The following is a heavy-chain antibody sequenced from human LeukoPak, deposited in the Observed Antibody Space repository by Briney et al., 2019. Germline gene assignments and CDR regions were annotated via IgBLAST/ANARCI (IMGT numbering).Heavy chain of an antibody. D-gene: IGHD1-26*01. CDR1: GGSISSGSYY. CDR2: IYTSGST. CDR3: ARVSTSGSYSDYFDY. Sequence: PSQTLSLTCTVSGGSISSGSYYWSWIRQPAGKGLEWIGRIYTSGSTNYNPSLRSRVTISVDTSKNQFSLKLSSVTAADTAVYYCARVSTSGSYSDYFDYWGQGTRVTVSS. J-gene: IGHJ4*02. V-gene: IGHV4-61*02.